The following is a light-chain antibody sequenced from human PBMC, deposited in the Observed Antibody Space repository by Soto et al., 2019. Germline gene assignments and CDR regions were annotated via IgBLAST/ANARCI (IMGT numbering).Light chain of an antibody. V-gene: IGLV2-8*01. CDR2: DVN. J-gene: IGLJ1*01. Sequence: QSALTQPPSASGSPGQSVTISCTGTRSDVGGYNYVSWYQQHPGKAPKLMIYDVNHRPSGVPDRFSGSKSGNTASLTVSGLEAEDEGDYCCSSYADSNHYVFGTGTKLTVL. CDR1: RSDVGGYNY. CDR3: SSYADSNHYV.